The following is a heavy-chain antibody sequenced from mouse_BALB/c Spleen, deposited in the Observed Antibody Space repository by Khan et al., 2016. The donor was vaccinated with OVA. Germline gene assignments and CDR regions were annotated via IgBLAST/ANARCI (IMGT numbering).Heavy chain of an antibody. CDR2: INTYTGEP. V-gene: IGHV9-3-1*01. Sequence: QIQLVQSGSELKKPGETVKISCKASGDTFRNYGMTWVKQAPGKGLKWMGWINTYTGEPTYADDFKGRFAFSLETSASTAYLQINNLKNEDTATYCCARPPYFSYVMVYWGQGTSVTVSS. CDR1: GDTFRNYG. CDR3: ARPPYFSYVMVY. D-gene: IGHD2-10*01. J-gene: IGHJ4*01.